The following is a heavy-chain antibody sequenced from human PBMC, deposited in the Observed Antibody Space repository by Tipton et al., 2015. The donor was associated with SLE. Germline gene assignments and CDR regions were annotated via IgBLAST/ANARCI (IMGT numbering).Heavy chain of an antibody. V-gene: IGHV3-74*01. J-gene: IGHJ4*02. CDR2: INGDGTST. D-gene: IGHD7-27*01. Sequence: SLRLSCAASGFTFSTHWMHWVRQDPGKGLVWVSRINGDGTSTTYADSVKGQFIISRDNTKSTLYLQMNSLGAEDTAVYYCARAKSNWGWEYYFDYWGQGTLVTVSS. CDR3: ARAKSNWGWEYYFDY. CDR1: GFTFSTHW.